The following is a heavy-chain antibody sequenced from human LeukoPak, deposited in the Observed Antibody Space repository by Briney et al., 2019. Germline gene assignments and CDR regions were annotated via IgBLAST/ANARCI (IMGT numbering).Heavy chain of an antibody. J-gene: IGHJ4*02. V-gene: IGHV3-30*05. Sequence: GWSLRLSCAASGFTFSSYGMQWVRQAPGKGLEWVAVISSVETNTYYADSVKGRFTISRDNSKNTLYLQLNSLRAEDTSVYYCARDSTYYYASGSSGPHYFDSWGQGTLVTVSS. CDR3: ARDSTYYYASGSSGPHYFDS. D-gene: IGHD3-10*01. CDR1: GFTFSSYG. CDR2: ISSVETNT.